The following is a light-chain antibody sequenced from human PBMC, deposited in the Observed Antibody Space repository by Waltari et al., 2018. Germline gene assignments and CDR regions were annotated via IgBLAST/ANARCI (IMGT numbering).Light chain of an antibody. CDR1: QSVSTK. CDR2: DAS. Sequence: ERATLSCRASQSVSTKLAWYQQQPGQAPRLLIYDASIRAPGIPARFSGSGSGTDFILTISSLQSEDFAVYYCHQYNEWPQTFGQGTKVEIK. V-gene: IGKV3-15*01. J-gene: IGKJ1*01. CDR3: HQYNEWPQT.